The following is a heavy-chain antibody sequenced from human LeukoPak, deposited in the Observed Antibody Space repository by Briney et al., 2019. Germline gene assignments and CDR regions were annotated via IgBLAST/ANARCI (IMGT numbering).Heavy chain of an antibody. J-gene: IGHJ6*03. CDR3: ARRKYDFWSGYYTQPSYYYYMDV. V-gene: IGHV5-51*01. CDR1: GYSFTNYW. Sequence: GESLKISCKGSGYSFTNYWIGWVRQMPGKGLEWMGIIYPGDSDTRYSPSFQGQVTISADKSISTAYLQWSSLKASDTAMYYCARRKYDFWSGYYTQPSYYYYMDVWGKGTTVTVSS. D-gene: IGHD3-3*01. CDR2: IYPGDSDT.